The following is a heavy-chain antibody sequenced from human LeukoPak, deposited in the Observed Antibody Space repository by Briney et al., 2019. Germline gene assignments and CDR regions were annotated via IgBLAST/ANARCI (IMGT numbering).Heavy chain of an antibody. CDR1: GFTFSSYA. V-gene: IGHV3-30-3*01. D-gene: IGHD2-21*02. J-gene: IGHJ4*02. Sequence: GGSLRLSCAASGFTFSSYAMHWVRQAPGKGLEWVAVISYDGSNKYYADSVKGRFTISRDNSKNTLYLQMNSLRAEDTAVYYCARGSGERTVVVTACPYWGQGTLVTVSS. CDR3: ARGSGERTVVVTACPY. CDR2: ISYDGSNK.